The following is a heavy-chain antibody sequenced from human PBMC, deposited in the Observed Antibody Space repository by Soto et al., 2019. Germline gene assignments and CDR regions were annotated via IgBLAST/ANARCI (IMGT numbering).Heavy chain of an antibody. CDR3: ARVRAEVGHDGFES. D-gene: IGHD1-26*01. CDR2: ISSSSSYI. V-gene: IGHV3-21*06. J-gene: IGHJ3*02. CDR1: GFTFSCYN. Sequence: PGGSLRLSCAASGFTFSCYNLNWVRQSPGKGLEWVSSISSSSSYIYYADSVKGRFTISRDNAKNSLYLQMNSLRSEDTAVYYCARVRAEVGHDGFESWGQGTTVTVSS.